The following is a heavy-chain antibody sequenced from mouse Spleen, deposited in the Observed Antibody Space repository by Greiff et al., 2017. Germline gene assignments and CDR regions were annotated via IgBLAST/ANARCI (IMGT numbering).Heavy chain of an antibody. CDR3: ASRTGSWFAY. CDR1: GFTFSSYA. J-gene: IGHJ3*01. CDR2: ISDGGSYT. Sequence: EVQLVESGGGLVKPGGSLKLSCAASGFTFSSYAMSWVRQTPEKRLEWVATISDGGSYTYYPDSVKGRFTISRDNAKNNLYLQMSSLKSEDTAMYYCASRTGSWFAYWGHGTLVTVSA. D-gene: IGHD4-1*01. V-gene: IGHV5-4*03.